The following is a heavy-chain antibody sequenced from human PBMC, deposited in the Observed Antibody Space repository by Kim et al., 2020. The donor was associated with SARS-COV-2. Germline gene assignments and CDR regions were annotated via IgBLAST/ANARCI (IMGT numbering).Heavy chain of an antibody. CDR2: IYHSGST. CDR3: ARDKRVITIVGVGDYGMGV. CDR1: GGSISSSNW. Sequence: SETLSLTCAVSGGSISSSNWWTWVRQPPGEGLEWIGKIYHSGSTNYNPSVKSRVTISVDKSKNQFSLKLSSVTAADTAVYYCARDKRVITIVGVGDYGMGVWGQGTTVTVSS. D-gene: IGHD3-3*01. J-gene: IGHJ6*02. V-gene: IGHV4-4*02.